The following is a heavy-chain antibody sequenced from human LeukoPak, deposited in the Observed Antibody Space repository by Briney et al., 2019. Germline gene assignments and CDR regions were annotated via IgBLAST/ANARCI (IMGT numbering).Heavy chain of an antibody. J-gene: IGHJ4*02. D-gene: IGHD4-23*01. CDR2: VDTTGNNT. V-gene: IGHV3-74*01. CDR3: ERGNNGFDY. CDR1: GFTFSNFW. Sequence: GGSLRLSCAASGFTFSNFWIHWVRQAPGERLVWVSRVDTTGNNTIYADSVKGRFTVSRDNAKHTVYLQMNSLRAEDTAVYYCERGNNGFDYGGQGPRVPVSS.